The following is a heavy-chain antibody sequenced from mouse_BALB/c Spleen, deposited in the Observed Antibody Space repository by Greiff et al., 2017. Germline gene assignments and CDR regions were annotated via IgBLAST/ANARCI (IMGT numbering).Heavy chain of an antibody. CDR2: ISSGSSTI. V-gene: IGHV5-17*02. J-gene: IGHJ3*01. Sequence: EVQGVESGGGLVQPGGSRKLSCAASGFTFSSFGMHWVRQAPEKGLEWVAYISSGSSTIYYADTVKGRFTISRDNPKNTLFLQMTSLRSEDTAMYYCARSGDDYEGFAYWGQGTLVTVSA. D-gene: IGHD2-4*01. CDR1: GFTFSSFG. CDR3: ARSGDDYEGFAY.